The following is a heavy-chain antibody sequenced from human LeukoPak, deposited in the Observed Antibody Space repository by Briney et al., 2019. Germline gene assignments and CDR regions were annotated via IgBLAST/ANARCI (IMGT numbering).Heavy chain of an antibody. CDR2: ISYDGSNK. Sequence: GGSLRLSCAASGFTFSSYAMHWVRQAPGKGLEWVAVISYDGSNKYYADSVKGRFTISRDNSKNTLYLQMNSLRAEDTAVDYCARDKARWELPGDAFDIWGQGTMVTVSS. J-gene: IGHJ3*02. V-gene: IGHV3-30*04. D-gene: IGHD1-26*01. CDR1: GFTFSSYA. CDR3: ARDKARWELPGDAFDI.